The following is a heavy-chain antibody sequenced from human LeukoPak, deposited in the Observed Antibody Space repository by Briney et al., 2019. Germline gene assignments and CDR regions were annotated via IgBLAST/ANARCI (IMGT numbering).Heavy chain of an antibody. D-gene: IGHD3-22*01. Sequence: GGPLRLSCAASGFTFSDYYMSWIRQAPGKGLEWVSYISFSGSPTQYADSVKGRFTTSRDNAKNSLYLQMNSLRDEDTAVYYCARDRAYYYDSSGYYYFDHWGQGTLVTVSS. CDR1: GFTFSDYY. V-gene: IGHV3-11*01. J-gene: IGHJ4*02. CDR3: ARDRAYYYDSSGYYYFDH. CDR2: ISFSGSPT.